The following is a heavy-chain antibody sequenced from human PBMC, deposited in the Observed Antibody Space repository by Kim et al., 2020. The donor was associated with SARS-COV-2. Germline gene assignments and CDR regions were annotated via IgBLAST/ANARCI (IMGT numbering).Heavy chain of an antibody. CDR1: GFDFDSYW. V-gene: IGHV3-7*03. CDR2: IKEDGSEE. CDR3: ATGRGGAY. J-gene: IGHJ4*02. D-gene: IGHD1-26*01. Sequence: GGSLRLSCVVSGFDFDSYWMTWVRQAPGKGLEWVANIKEDGSEENFVDSVKGRFTISRDSDKKSVFLQMNTLRVEDTAVYYCATGRGGAYWGQGALATVS.